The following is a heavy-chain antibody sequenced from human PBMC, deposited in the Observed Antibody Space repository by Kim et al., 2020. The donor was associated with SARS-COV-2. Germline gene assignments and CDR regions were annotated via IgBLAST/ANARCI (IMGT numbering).Heavy chain of an antibody. D-gene: IGHD4-4*01. CDR1: GGSFSGYY. J-gene: IGHJ4*02. Sequence: SETLSLTCAVYGGSFSGYYWSWIRQPPGKGLEWIGEINHSGSTNYNPSLKSRVTISVDTSKNQFSLKLSSVTAADTAVYYCARGKTTRDSNYPFFDYWGQGTLVTVSS. CDR3: ARGKTTRDSNYPFFDY. V-gene: IGHV4-34*01. CDR2: INHSGST.